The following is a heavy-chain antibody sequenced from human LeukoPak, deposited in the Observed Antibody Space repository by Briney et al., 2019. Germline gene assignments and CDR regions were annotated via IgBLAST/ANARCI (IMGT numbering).Heavy chain of an antibody. V-gene: IGHV3-23*01. CDR1: GFTFSSYA. Sequence: GGSLRLSCAASGFTFSSYAMSWVRQAPGKGLEWVSAISGSGGSTYYADSVKGRFTISRDNAKNSLYLQMNSLRAEDTAVYYCARDVYYYDSSGGFDYWGQGTLVTVSS. CDR3: ARDVYYYDSSGGFDY. CDR2: ISGSGGST. D-gene: IGHD3-22*01. J-gene: IGHJ4*02.